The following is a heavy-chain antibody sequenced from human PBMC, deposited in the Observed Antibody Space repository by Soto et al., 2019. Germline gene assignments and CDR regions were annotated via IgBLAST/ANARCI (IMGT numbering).Heavy chain of an antibody. Sequence: QVQLVESGGGVVQPGRSLRLSCAASGFTFSSYGMHWVRQAPGKGLEWVAVIWYDGSNKYYADSVKGRFTISRDNSKNTLYLQMNSLRAEDTAVYYCARPHYPYCSSTSCYFYAFDIWGKGRMVTVSS. J-gene: IGHJ3*02. V-gene: IGHV3-33*01. D-gene: IGHD2-2*01. CDR2: IWYDGSNK. CDR1: GFTFSSYG. CDR3: ARPHYPYCSSTSCYFYAFDI.